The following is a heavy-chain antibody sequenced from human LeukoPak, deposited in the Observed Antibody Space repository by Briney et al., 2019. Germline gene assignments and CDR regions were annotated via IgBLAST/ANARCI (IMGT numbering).Heavy chain of an antibody. V-gene: IGHV5-51*01. J-gene: IGHJ4*02. D-gene: IGHD5-12*01. Sequence: GESLKISCKGSGYSFTNYWIGWVRQMPGKGLEWMGLLYPRDSDTRYSPSFQGQVTFSADNSINTAYLQWSSLRASDTAIYYCARQMGVASRKNYFDSWGQGTLVTVSA. CDR1: GYSFTNYW. CDR3: ARQMGVASRKNYFDS. CDR2: LYPRDSDT.